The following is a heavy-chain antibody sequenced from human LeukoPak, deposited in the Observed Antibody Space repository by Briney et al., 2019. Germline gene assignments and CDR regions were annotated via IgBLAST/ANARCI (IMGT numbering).Heavy chain of an antibody. D-gene: IGHD6-13*01. V-gene: IGHV4-61*01. CDR3: ARASSSSWYLENDY. CDR2: IYYSGST. CDR1: GYSISSGYY. J-gene: IGHJ4*02. Sequence: SETLSLTCTVSGYSISSGYYWSWIRQPPGKGLEWIGYIYYSGSTNYNPALKSRVTISVDTSKTQFSLKLSSVTAADAAVYYCARASSSSWYLENDYWGQGTLVTVSS.